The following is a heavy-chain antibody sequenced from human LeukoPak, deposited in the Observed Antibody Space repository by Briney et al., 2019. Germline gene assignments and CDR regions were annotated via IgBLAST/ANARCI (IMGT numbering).Heavy chain of an antibody. Sequence: SETLSLTCAVSGGSISSGGYSWSWIRQPPGKGLEWIGYIYHSGSTYYNPSLKSRVTISVDRSKNQFSLKLSSVTAADTAVYYCARGPMMVRGVVGLDYWGQGTLVTVSS. V-gene: IGHV4-30-2*01. CDR2: IYHSGST. J-gene: IGHJ4*02. CDR3: ARGPMMVRGVVGLDY. CDR1: GGSISSGGYS. D-gene: IGHD3-10*01.